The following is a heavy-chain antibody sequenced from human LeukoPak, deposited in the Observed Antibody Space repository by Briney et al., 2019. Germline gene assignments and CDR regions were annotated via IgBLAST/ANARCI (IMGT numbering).Heavy chain of an antibody. J-gene: IGHJ3*02. CDR2: INPSGGST. D-gene: IGHD3-22*01. Sequence: ASVKVSCKASGYTFTSYYMHWVRQAPGQGLEWMGIINPSGGSTSYAQKFQGRVTMTRDTSTSTVYMELSSLRSEDTAVYYCARDRTGDSSGYGAFDIWGQGTMVTVSS. CDR3: ARDRTGDSSGYGAFDI. CDR1: GYTFTSYY. V-gene: IGHV1-46*01.